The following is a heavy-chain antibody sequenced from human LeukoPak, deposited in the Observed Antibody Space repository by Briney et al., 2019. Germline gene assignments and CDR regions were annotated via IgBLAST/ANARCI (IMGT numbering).Heavy chain of an antibody. Sequence: PSETLSLTCAVSGGSISSGGYSWSWIRQPPGKGLEWIGYIYHSGSTYYNPSLKSRVTISVDRSKNQFSLKLSSVTAADTAVYYCARVWGDGYNPTDYWGQGTLVTVSS. D-gene: IGHD5-24*01. CDR2: IYHSGST. J-gene: IGHJ4*02. CDR3: ARVWGDGYNPTDY. V-gene: IGHV4-30-2*01. CDR1: GGSISSGGYS.